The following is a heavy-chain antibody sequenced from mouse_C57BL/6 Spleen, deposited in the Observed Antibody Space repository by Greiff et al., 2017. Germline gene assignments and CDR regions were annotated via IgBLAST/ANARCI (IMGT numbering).Heavy chain of an antibody. V-gene: IGHV1-80*01. CDR1: GYAFSSYW. D-gene: IGHD1-1*01. J-gene: IGHJ1*03. CDR3: ASSGYYGSSSYWYCDF. Sequence: QVQLQQSGAELVKPGASVKISCKASGYAFSSYWMNWVKQRPGKGIEWIGQISPGDGDTYYNGKFKGMTTLTADKSSSTAYMQLSSLTTEDSAVYFCASSGYYGSSSYWYCDFWGKGTSVTVSS. CDR2: ISPGDGDT.